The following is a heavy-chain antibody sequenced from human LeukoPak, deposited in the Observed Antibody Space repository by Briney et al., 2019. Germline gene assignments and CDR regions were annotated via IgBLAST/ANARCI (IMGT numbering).Heavy chain of an antibody. D-gene: IGHD3-22*01. Sequence: EASVKVSCKASGYTFTGYYMHWVRQAPGQGLEWMGWINPNSGGTNYAQKFQGRVTMTRDTSISTAYMELSRLRTDDTAVYYCARDLPHVSFYYYEERAAFDIWGQGTMVTVSS. CDR3: ARDLPHVSFYYYEERAAFDI. CDR2: INPNSGGT. J-gene: IGHJ3*02. V-gene: IGHV1-2*02. CDR1: GYTFTGYY.